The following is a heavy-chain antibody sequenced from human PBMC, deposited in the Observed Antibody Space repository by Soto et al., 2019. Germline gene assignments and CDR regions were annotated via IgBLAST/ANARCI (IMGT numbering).Heavy chain of an antibody. J-gene: IGHJ4*02. CDR2: ISGGST. Sequence: PWGSLRLSCIASGFTFSTYAMSWVRQAPGKGLEWVSSISGGSTYYADSVKGRFTISRDNSKNTLYLQMNSLRAEDTAVYYCARGGYCSSTSCSLDYWGQGTLVTVSS. CDR3: ARGGYCSSTSCSLDY. CDR1: GFTFSTYA. V-gene: IGHV3-66*01. D-gene: IGHD2-2*01.